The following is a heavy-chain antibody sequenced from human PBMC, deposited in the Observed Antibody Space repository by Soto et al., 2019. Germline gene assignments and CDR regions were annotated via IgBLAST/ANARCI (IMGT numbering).Heavy chain of an antibody. CDR1: GFTFSRYG. CDR3: ARDPSEGRVGNWFES. D-gene: IGHD2-2*01. CDR2: ISSTTSYV. J-gene: IGHJ5*01. Sequence: GSLRLSCAASGFTFSRYGMNWLRQAPGKGLEWVASISSTTSYVYYADSVKGRFSTSRDNAKNILYLEMYALRTEDTAVYYCARDPSEGRVGNWFESWGQGTLVTVSS. V-gene: IGHV3-21*06.